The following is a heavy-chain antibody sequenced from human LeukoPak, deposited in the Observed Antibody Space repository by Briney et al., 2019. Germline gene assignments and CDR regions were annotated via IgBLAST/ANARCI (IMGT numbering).Heavy chain of an antibody. D-gene: IGHD6-13*01. Sequence: SETLSLTCTVSGGSISSGGYYWSWIRQHPGKGLEWIGHIYYSGSTYYNPSLKSRVTISVDTSKNQFSLKLSSVTAADTAVYYCARDKAGTVDYWGQGTLVTVSS. J-gene: IGHJ4*02. CDR2: IYYSGST. CDR3: ARDKAGTVDY. V-gene: IGHV4-31*03. CDR1: GGSISSGGYY.